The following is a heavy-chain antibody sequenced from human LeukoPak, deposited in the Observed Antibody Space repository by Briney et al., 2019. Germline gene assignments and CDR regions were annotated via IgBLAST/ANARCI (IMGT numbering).Heavy chain of an antibody. V-gene: IGHV4-61*02. CDR1: GGSISSGSYY. D-gene: IGHD2-21*01. CDR3: ARGPYCGGDCYLNSWYFDL. J-gene: IGHJ2*01. Sequence: PSETLSLTCTVSGGSISSGSYYWSWIRQPAGKGLEWIGRIYTSGSTNYNPSLKSRVTISVDTSKNQFSLKLSSVTAADTAVYYCARGPYCGGDCYLNSWYFDLWGRGTLVTVSS. CDR2: IYTSGST.